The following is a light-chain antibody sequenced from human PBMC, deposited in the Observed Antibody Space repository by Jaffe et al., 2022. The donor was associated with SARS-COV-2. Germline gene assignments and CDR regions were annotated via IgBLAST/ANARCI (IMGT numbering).Light chain of an antibody. Sequence: QSALTQPASVSGSPGQSITISCTGISSVFGNYNYVSWYQQRPGKAPKLIIHDVSKRPSGVSDRFSGSKSGNSASLTISGLQTEDEADYYCKSFTSSNTWVFGGGTSLTVL. CDR3: KSFTSSNTWV. CDR1: SSVFGNYNY. V-gene: IGLV2-14*01. J-gene: IGLJ3*02. CDR2: DVS.